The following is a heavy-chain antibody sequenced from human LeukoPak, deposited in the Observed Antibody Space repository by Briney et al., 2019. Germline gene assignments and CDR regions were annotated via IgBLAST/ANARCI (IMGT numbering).Heavy chain of an antibody. J-gene: IGHJ4*02. CDR3: ARLSAL. Sequence: ASVKVSCKTSGYPFSDYYVHWIRQASGQGLESMGWINPKNGDTKYAQRSQGRLTITMDTSIDTVYMELRSLRYDDTAVYYCARLSALWGQGTLVTVSS. CDR2: INPKNGDT. CDR1: GYPFSDYY. V-gene: IGHV1-2*02.